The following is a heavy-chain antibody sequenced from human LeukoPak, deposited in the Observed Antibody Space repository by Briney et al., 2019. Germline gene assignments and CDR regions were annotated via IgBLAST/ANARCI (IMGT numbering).Heavy chain of an antibody. Sequence: ASVTVSCTASGYTFTSYGISWVRQAPGQGLEWMGWINAGNGNTKYSQKFQGRVTITRDTSASTAYMELSSLRSEDTAVYYCARAGYSSSWYGGNWFDPWGQGTLVTVSS. CDR3: ARAGYSSSWYGGNWFDP. CDR1: GYTFTSYG. J-gene: IGHJ5*02. V-gene: IGHV1-3*01. CDR2: INAGNGNT. D-gene: IGHD6-13*01.